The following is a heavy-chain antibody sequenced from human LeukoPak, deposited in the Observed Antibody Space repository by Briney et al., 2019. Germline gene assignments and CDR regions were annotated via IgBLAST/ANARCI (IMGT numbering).Heavy chain of an antibody. CDR3: AKEGRWDYDFWSGYYGNYFDY. CDR2: IRYGGSNK. V-gene: IGHV3-30*02. Sequence: QPGGSLRLSCAASGFTFSSYGMHWVRQAPGKGLEWVAFIRYGGSNKYYADSVKGRFTISRDNSKNTLYLQMNSLRAEDTAVYYCAKEGRWDYDFWSGYYGNYFDYWGQGTLVTVSS. CDR1: GFTFSSYG. D-gene: IGHD3-3*01. J-gene: IGHJ4*02.